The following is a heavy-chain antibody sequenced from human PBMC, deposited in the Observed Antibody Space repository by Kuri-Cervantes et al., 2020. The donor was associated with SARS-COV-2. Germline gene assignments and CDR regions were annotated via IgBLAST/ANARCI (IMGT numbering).Heavy chain of an antibody. Sequence: ASVKVSCKASGYTFTSYAMHWVRQAPGQRLEWMGWINAGNGNTKYSQKFQGRVTITRDTSASTAYMELSSLRSEDTAVYYCARGAGEYYYYGMDVWGQGTTVTVSS. V-gene: IGHV1-3*01. CDR2: INAGNGNT. D-gene: IGHD3-16*01. CDR1: GYTFTSYA. J-gene: IGHJ6*02. CDR3: ARGAGEYYYYGMDV.